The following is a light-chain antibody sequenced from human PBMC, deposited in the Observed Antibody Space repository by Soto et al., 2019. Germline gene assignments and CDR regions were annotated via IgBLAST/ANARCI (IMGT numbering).Light chain of an antibody. J-gene: IGKJ1*01. CDR2: AAS. Sequence: DTQMTQSPSSLSASVGDIVTITCRASQSITTYLNWYQQKPGNAPNLHIYAASNLQSGVPSRFSGSGSGTDFTLTINSLQTEDFATYYTPHTKTYPWTFGRGTKV. CDR1: QSITTY. V-gene: IGKV1-39*01. CDR3: PHTKTYPWT.